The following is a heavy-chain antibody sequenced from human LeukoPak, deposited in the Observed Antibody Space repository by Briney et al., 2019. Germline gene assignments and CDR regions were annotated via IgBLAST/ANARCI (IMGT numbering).Heavy chain of an antibody. V-gene: IGHV3-33*01. D-gene: IGHD1-20*01. CDR1: GFTFSNYG. CDR2: IWYDGSKK. CDR3: ARYNSGTMDY. Sequence: GGSLRLSCAASGFTFSNYGMHWVRQAPGKGLEWVAIIWYDGSKKYYADSVQGRFTVSRDNSQNTLYLQMDSLRVEDTGVYYCARYNSGTMDYWGQGTLVTVSS. J-gene: IGHJ4*02.